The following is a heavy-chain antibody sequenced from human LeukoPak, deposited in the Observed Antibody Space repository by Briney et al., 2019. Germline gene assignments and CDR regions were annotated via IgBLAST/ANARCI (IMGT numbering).Heavy chain of an antibody. CDR2: ISYDGSNK. V-gene: IGHV3-30-3*01. CDR3: AGSCGGDCYSNFDY. Sequence: PGGSLRLSCAASGFTFNTYNMDWVRQAPGKGLEWVAVISYDGSNKYYADSVKGRFTISRDNSKNTLYLQMNSLRAEDTAVYYCAGSCGGDCYSNFDYWGQGTLVTVSS. J-gene: IGHJ4*02. CDR1: GFTFNTYN. D-gene: IGHD2-21*02.